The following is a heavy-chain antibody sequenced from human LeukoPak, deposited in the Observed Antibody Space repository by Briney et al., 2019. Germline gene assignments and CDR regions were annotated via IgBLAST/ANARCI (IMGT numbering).Heavy chain of an antibody. D-gene: IGHD6-13*01. CDR2: IYHSGST. CDR3: ARASSSWLVDY. CDR1: GGSISSGGYS. V-gene: IGHV4-30-2*01. J-gene: IGHJ4*02. Sequence: SQTLSLTCAVSGGSISSGGYSWRWIRQPPGKGLEWIGYIYHSGSTYYNPSLKSRVTISVDRSKNQFSLKLSSVTAADTAVYYCARASSSWLVDYWGQGTLVTVSS.